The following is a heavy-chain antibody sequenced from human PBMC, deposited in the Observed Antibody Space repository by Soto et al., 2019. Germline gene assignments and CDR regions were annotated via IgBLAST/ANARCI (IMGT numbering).Heavy chain of an antibody. Sequence: GGSLRLSCAASGFTFSSYAMSWARQAPGKGLEWVSAISGSGGSTYYADSVKGRFTISRDNSKNTLCLQMNSLGAEDTAVYYCAKDKRYSSSWYSHLFDYWGQGTLVTVSS. CDR2: ISGSGGST. V-gene: IGHV3-23*01. CDR3: AKDKRYSSSWYSHLFDY. J-gene: IGHJ4*02. CDR1: GFTFSSYA. D-gene: IGHD6-13*01.